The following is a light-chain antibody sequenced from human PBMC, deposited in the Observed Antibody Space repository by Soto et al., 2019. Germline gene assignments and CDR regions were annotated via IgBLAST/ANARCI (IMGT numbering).Light chain of an antibody. CDR2: EVS. CDR3: SSYTTANTLQVV. CDR1: SSDIGGYNY. V-gene: IGLV2-14*01. Sequence: QSALTQPASVSGSPGQSITIFCSGTSSDIGGYNYVSWYQHHPGKAPNLIIYEVSYRPSGVSNRFSGSKSGNTASLTISGLQAEDEADYWCSSYTTANTLQVVFGGGTKLTVL. J-gene: IGLJ2*01.